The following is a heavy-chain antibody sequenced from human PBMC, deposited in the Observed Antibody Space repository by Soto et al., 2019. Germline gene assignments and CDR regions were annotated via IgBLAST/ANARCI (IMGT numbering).Heavy chain of an antibody. CDR1: GGSISSRNW. Sequence: SETLSLTCAVSGGSISSRNWWGWVRQPPGKGLEWIGEIYHSGSTNYNPSLKSRVTISVDKSKNQFSLKLSSVTAADTAVYYCSRAAMGGSSWPFDYWGQGTLVTVSS. CDR3: SRAAMGGSSWPFDY. D-gene: IGHD6-13*01. J-gene: IGHJ4*02. CDR2: IYHSGST. V-gene: IGHV4-4*02.